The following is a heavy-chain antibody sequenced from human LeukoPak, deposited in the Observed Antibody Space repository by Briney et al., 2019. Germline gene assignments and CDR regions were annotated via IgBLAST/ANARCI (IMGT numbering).Heavy chain of an antibody. D-gene: IGHD2-2*03. J-gene: IGHJ3*02. CDR3: ARDGYCSSISCYDAFDI. CDR1: GGSISSGSYF. CDR2: IYTSGST. Sequence: PSQNLSLTCTVSGGSISSGSYFWSWIRQPAGKGLEWIGRIYTSGSTNYNPSLKSRVTISVDTSKTQFSLKLSSVTAADTAVYYCARDGYCSSISCYDAFDIWGQGAMVTASS. V-gene: IGHV4-61*02.